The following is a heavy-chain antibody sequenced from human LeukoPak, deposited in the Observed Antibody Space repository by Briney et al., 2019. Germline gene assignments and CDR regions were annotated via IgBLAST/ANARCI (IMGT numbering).Heavy chain of an antibody. J-gene: IGHJ4*02. CDR3: ARGETSSYDY. D-gene: IGHD2-2*01. V-gene: IGHV3-53*01. CDR2: IYSGGNT. Sequence: PGGSLRLSFAASGLTVIINYMGWVRQAPGKGLEWVSVIYSGGNTYYADSVKGRFTISRDNSKNTVYLQMNSLRAEDTAVYYCARGETSSYDYWGQGTLVTVSS. CDR1: GLTVIINY.